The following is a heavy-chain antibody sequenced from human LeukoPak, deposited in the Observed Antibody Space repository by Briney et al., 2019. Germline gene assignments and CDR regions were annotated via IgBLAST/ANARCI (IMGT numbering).Heavy chain of an antibody. D-gene: IGHD6-13*01. CDR3: ARDTIAAAGGAFDI. CDR1: GFTFSSYA. J-gene: IGHJ3*02. CDR2: ISGSGGST. Sequence: GGSLRLSCAASGFTFSSYAMSWVRQAPGKGLEWVSAISGSGGSTYYADSVKGRFTISRDNAKNSLYLQMNSLRAEDTAVYYCARDTIAAAGGAFDIWGQGTMVTVSS. V-gene: IGHV3-23*01.